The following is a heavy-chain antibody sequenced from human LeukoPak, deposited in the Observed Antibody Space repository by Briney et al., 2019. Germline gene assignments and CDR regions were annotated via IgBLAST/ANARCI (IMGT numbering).Heavy chain of an antibody. CDR1: GGSISSYY. Sequence: SETLSLTCTVSGGSISSYYWSWIRQPPGKGLEWIGYIYYSGSTNYNPSLKSRVTISVDTSKNQFSLELSSVTAADTAVYYCARLSYDSSGYDAFDIWGQGTMVTVSS. CDR3: ARLSYDSSGYDAFDI. D-gene: IGHD3-22*01. J-gene: IGHJ3*02. V-gene: IGHV4-59*08. CDR2: IYYSGST.